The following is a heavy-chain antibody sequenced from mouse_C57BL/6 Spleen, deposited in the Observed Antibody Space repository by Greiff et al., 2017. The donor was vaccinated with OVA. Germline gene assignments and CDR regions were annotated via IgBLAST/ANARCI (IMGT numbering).Heavy chain of an antibody. CDR3: ASWDWDGKDD. D-gene: IGHD4-1*01. Sequence: QVQLQQPGAELVKPGASVKLSCKASGYTFTSYWMQWVKQRPGQGLEWIGEIDPSDSYTNYNQKFKGKATLTVDTSSSTAYMQLSSLSTEDAAVYYCASWDWDGKDDWGQGTTLTVAS. J-gene: IGHJ2*01. CDR2: IDPSDSYT. V-gene: IGHV1-50*01. CDR1: GYTFTSYW.